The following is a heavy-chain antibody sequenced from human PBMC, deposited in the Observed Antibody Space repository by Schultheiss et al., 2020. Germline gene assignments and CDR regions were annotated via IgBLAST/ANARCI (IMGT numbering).Heavy chain of an antibody. D-gene: IGHD6-13*01. CDR1: GFTFNNYT. CDR3: AREIAGDAFDI. V-gene: IGHV3-48*01. Sequence: GGSLRLSCAASGFTFNNYTMNWVRQAPGKGLEWVSYIDYSGATVYYADSVKGRFTISRDNAKNSLYLQMNSLRAGDTAVYYCAREIAGDAFDIWGQGTMVTVSS. J-gene: IGHJ3*02. CDR2: IDYSGATV.